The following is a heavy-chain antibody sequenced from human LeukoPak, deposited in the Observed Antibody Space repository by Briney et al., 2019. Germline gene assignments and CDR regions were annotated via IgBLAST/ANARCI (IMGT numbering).Heavy chain of an antibody. Sequence: GAPVKVSCKVSGYTLTELSMHWVRQAPGQGLEWMGWINPNSGGTNYAQKFQGWVTMTRDTSISTAYMELSRLRSDDTAVYYCARGPLDRYSGYDYWGQGTLVTVSS. CDR1: GYTLTELS. CDR2: INPNSGGT. CDR3: ARGPLDRYSGYDY. J-gene: IGHJ4*02. D-gene: IGHD5-12*01. V-gene: IGHV1-2*04.